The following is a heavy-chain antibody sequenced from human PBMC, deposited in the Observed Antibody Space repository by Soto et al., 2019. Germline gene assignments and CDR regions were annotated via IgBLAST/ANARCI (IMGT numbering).Heavy chain of an antibody. J-gene: IGHJ5*02. Sequence: ASVKVSCKASGYTFTSYGISWVRQAPGQGLEWMGWISGYNGNTNCAQKFQGRVTMTTDTSTSTAYMELRSLRSDDTAVYYCARDLSSSSIWFDPWGQGTLVTVSS. CDR3: ARDLSSSSIWFDP. CDR1: GYTFTSYG. D-gene: IGHD6-6*01. CDR2: ISGYNGNT. V-gene: IGHV1-18*01.